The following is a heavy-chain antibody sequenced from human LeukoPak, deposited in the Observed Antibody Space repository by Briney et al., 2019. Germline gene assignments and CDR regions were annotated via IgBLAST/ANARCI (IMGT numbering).Heavy chain of an antibody. J-gene: IGHJ6*03. CDR1: GGSISSYY. CDR2: IYYSGST. Sequence: SETLSLTCTVSGGSISSYYWSWIRQPPGEGLGWIGDIYYSGSTNYNPSLKSRVTISVDTSKNQFSLKLNSVSPADTGVCYTASGPTVRDMDVWGKGTTVTVSS. V-gene: IGHV4-59*01. CDR3: ASGPTVRDMDV.